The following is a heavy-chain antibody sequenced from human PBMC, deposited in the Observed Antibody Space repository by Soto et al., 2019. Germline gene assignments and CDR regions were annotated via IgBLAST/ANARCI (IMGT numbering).Heavy chain of an antibody. CDR1: GGSISSSSYY. V-gene: IGHV4-39*02. D-gene: IGHD4-4*01. CDR2: IYYSGST. J-gene: IGHJ5*02. CDR3: AREGRTVTTNWFDP. Sequence: QLQLQESGPGLVKPSETLSLTCTVSGGSISSSSYYWGWIRQPPGKGLEWIGSIYYSGSTYYNPSLKSRVTISVDTSKNQFSRKLSSVTAADTAVYYCAREGRTVTTNWFDPWGQGTLVTVSS.